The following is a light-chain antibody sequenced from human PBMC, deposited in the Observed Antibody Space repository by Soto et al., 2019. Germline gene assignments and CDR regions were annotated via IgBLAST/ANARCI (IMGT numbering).Light chain of an antibody. V-gene: IGKV4-1*01. Sequence: DIVRTQSPDSLAVSLGERATINCKASQSVFYTSVNKHYLAWYQHKEGQPPKLLIYWASTRESGVPDRFSGSGSGTDFTLTIRNLQPEDVAVYFCQQYLATPRTFGQGTKVQLK. CDR2: WAS. CDR3: QQYLATPRT. CDR1: QSVFYTSVNKHY. J-gene: IGKJ1*01.